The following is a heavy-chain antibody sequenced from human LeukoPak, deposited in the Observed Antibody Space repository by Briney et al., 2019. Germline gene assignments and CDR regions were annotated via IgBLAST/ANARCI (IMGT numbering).Heavy chain of an antibody. CDR1: EFTFNSYT. CDR2: ISERGYST. D-gene: IGHD6-6*01. Sequence: GGSLRLSCAASEFTFNSYTMSWVRQAQGKGLDWVSVISERGYSTYYADSVEGRLTISRDKSKNTVYLQMNGLRAEDTAVYYCEKDDVAAFATGYMDVWGKGTTVTVSS. J-gene: IGHJ6*03. CDR3: EKDDVAAFATGYMDV. V-gene: IGHV3-23*01.